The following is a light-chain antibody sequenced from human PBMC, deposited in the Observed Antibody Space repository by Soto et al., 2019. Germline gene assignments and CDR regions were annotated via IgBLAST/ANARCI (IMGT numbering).Light chain of an antibody. J-gene: IGLJ2*01. CDR1: SSNIGNNA. V-gene: IGLV1-36*01. Sequence: QSVLTQPPSVSEAPRQRVTISCSGSSSNIGNNAVNWYQQLPGKAPKLLIYYDDLLPSGVSDRFSGSKSGNTASLTISGLQAEDEADYYCSSYTSTSTFVLFGGGTKLTVL. CDR3: SSYTSTSTFVL. CDR2: YDD.